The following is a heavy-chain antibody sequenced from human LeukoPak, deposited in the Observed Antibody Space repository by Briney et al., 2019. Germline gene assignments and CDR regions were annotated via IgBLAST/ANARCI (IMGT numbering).Heavy chain of an antibody. D-gene: IGHD6-19*01. J-gene: IGHJ4*02. Sequence: PSETLSLTCTVSGGSISSGDYCWNWIRQPPGKGLEWIGYMYNSGSTYYNPSLKSRVTISVDTSKNQFSLKLNSVTAADTAVYYGARSAHSSGWYDYWGQGTLVTVSS. CDR1: GGSISSGDYC. CDR2: MYNSGST. CDR3: ARSAHSSGWYDY. V-gene: IGHV4-30-4*08.